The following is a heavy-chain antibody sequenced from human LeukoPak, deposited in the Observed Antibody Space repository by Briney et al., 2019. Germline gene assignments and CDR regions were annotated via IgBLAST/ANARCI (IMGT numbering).Heavy chain of an antibody. V-gene: IGHV3-7*01. CDR2: IKPDGSEK. CDR3: ARQRMYSGSGSTYPYYDY. Sequence: GGSLRLSCAASGFTFSSYWMSWVRQSPGKGLEWVANIKPDGSEKYFMDSVKGRFTISRDNAKNALYLEMNSLRAEDTAEYFCARQRMYSGSGSTYPYYDYWGQGTLVTVSS. D-gene: IGHD3-10*01. CDR1: GFTFSSYW. J-gene: IGHJ4*02.